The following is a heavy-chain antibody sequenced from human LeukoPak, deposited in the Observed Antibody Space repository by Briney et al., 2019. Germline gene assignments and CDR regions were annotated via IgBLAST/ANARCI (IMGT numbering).Heavy chain of an antibody. V-gene: IGHV3-21*01. Sequence: GGSLRLSCAASGFTFHTYTVNWVRQAPGKGLEWVSLISSSSSHIYYAESLKGRFTISRDNAKNSLYLQMNSLRAEDTAVYYCARDGGSYYMDVWGKGTTVTVSS. CDR2: ISSSSSHI. J-gene: IGHJ6*04. CDR3: ARDGGSYYMDV. D-gene: IGHD2-15*01. CDR1: GFTFHTYT.